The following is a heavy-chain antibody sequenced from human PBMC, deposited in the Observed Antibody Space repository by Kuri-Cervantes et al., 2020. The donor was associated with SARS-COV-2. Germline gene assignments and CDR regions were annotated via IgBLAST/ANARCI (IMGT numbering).Heavy chain of an antibody. CDR3: ARGGNSGSYSLDY. Sequence: LSCTVSGGSISSGDYYWSWIRQPPGKGLEWIGYIYYSGSTYYNPSLKSRVTISVDTSKNQFSLKLSSVTAADTAVYYCARGGNSGSYSLDYWGQGTLVTVSS. D-gene: IGHD1-26*01. V-gene: IGHV4-30-4*08. CDR1: GGSISSGDYY. J-gene: IGHJ4*02. CDR2: IYYSGST.